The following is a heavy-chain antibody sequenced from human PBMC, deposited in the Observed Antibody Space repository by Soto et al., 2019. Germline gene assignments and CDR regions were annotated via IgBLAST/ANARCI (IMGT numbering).Heavy chain of an antibody. D-gene: IGHD3-3*01. CDR3: ASLRFLEWSINY. CDR1: GGSISSSSYY. V-gene: IGHV4-39*01. Sequence: SETLSLTCTVSGGSISSSSYYWGWIRQPPGKGLEWIGSIYYSGSTYYNPSLKSRVTISVDTSKNQFSLKLSSVTAADTAVYYCASLRFLEWSINYWGQGTLVTVSS. J-gene: IGHJ4*02. CDR2: IYYSGST.